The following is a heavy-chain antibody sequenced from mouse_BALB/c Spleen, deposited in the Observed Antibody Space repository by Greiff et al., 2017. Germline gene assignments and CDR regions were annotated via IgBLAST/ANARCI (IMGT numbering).Heavy chain of an antibody. CDR2: ISSGGST. D-gene: IGHD2-3*01. Sequence: VQRVESGGGLVKPGGSLKLSCAASGFTFSSYAMSWVRQTPEKRLEWVASISSGGSTYYPDSVKGRFTISRDNARNILYLQMSSLRSEDTAMYYCARYDGYYLDYWGQGTTLTVSS. J-gene: IGHJ2*01. V-gene: IGHV5-6-5*01. CDR3: ARYDGYYLDY. CDR1: GFTFSSYA.